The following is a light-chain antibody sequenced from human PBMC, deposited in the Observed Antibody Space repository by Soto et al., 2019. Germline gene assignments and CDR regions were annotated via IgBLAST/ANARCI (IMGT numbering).Light chain of an antibody. CDR3: SSYTSSSTHGV. CDR1: SSDVGGYNY. Sequence: QSALTQPASVSGSPGQSITISCTGTSSDVGGYNYVSWYQQHPGKAPKLMIYEVSNRPSGVSNRFSGSKSCNTASLTISGLQAEDEADYYCSSYTSSSTHGVFGGGTKLTVL. V-gene: IGLV2-14*01. CDR2: EVS. J-gene: IGLJ3*02.